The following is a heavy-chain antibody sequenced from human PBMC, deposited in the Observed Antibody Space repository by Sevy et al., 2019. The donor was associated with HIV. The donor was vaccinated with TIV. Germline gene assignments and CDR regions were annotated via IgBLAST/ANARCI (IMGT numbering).Heavy chain of an antibody. Sequence: GGSLRLSCAASGFSFSRYAMHWIRQAPGKGLESVAVISYDKVNTYHSDSVKGRFTISRDNSKNTLYLQMNSLRPEDTAVYYWGRDGGGDYFDYWGQGTLVTVSS. V-gene: IGHV3-30*04. CDR1: GFSFSRYA. CDR3: GRDGGGDYFDY. J-gene: IGHJ4*02. CDR2: ISYDKVNT. D-gene: IGHD3-16*01.